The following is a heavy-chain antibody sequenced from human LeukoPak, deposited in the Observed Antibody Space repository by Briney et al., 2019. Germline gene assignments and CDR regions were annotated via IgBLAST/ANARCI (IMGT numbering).Heavy chain of an antibody. CDR2: ISGSGGSN. CDR1: GLTFSHYA. CDR3: VKGGQNYDVWRLDY. V-gene: IGHV3-23*01. J-gene: IGHJ4*02. Sequence: AGTLTLTCAASGLTFSHYAMIWLRQAPGKGLEWVSSISGSGGSNYFAGSVVRRVTISRDNTKHTMYMQMNGQRGEDGAVYYCVKGGQNYDVWRLDYRRQGSLVSVCS. D-gene: IGHD3-3*01.